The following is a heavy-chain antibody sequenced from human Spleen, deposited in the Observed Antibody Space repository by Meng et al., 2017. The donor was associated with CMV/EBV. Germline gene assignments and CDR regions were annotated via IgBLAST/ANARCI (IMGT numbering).Heavy chain of an antibody. CDR2: ISHTSDYI. CDR3: ARLGLAVAGSPGMDV. D-gene: IGHD6-13*01. V-gene: IGHV3-21*01. CDR1: GFTFSNAW. Sequence: GGSLRLSCEASGFTFSNAWMNWVRQAPGKGLEWVSSISHTSDYIYYADSVKGRFTISRDNAQSSLYLQMNSLRAEDTAVYYCARLGLAVAGSPGMDVWGQGTAVTVSS. J-gene: IGHJ6*02.